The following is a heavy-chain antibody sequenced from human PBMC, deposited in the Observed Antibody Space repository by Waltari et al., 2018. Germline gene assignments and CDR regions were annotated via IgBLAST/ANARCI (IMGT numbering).Heavy chain of an antibody. CDR3: ARESQRSSWGY. J-gene: IGHJ4*02. Sequence: QVQLQESGPGLVKPSQTLSLTCTVSGGSISSGSYYWSWIRQSAGKGLEWIGRIYTSGSTNYNPSLKSRVTISVDTSKNQFSLKLSSVTAADTAVYYCARESQRSSWGYWGQGTLVTVSS. V-gene: IGHV4-61*02. CDR2: IYTSGST. D-gene: IGHD6-13*01. CDR1: GGSISSGSYY.